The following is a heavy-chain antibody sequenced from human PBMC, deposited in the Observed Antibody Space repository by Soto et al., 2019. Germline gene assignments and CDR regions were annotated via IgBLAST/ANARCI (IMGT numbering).Heavy chain of an antibody. V-gene: IGHV3-23*01. CDR1: GFTFSNYA. CDR2: LCCGGGST. D-gene: IGHD5-12*01. J-gene: IGHJ3*02. CDR3: GREWGGWVRLVAYDI. Sequence: GSLRLSCAASGFTFSNYAMSWVRQASGKGLGWVLSLCCGGGSTYYAGSVKGRFTISRGNSKNTPYLPMNSLRAEDTAGDYFGREWGGWVRLVAYDIWGQGTMVTVSS.